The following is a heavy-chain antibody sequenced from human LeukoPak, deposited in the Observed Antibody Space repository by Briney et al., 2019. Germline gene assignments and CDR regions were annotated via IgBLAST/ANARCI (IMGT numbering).Heavy chain of an antibody. CDR2: ISGSGDST. Sequence: GGSLRLSCAASGFTFSTYATSWVRQAPGKGLEWVSTISGSGDSTYYADAVKGQFTISRDNSKNTLYLQMNSLRAEDTAVYYCAKDPYYYDSSGYYFDYWGQGTLVTVSS. J-gene: IGHJ4*02. V-gene: IGHV3-23*01. CDR1: GFTFSTYA. D-gene: IGHD3-22*01. CDR3: AKDPYYYDSSGYYFDY.